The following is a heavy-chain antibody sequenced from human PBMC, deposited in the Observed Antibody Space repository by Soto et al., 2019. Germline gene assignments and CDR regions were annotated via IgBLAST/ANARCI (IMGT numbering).Heavy chain of an antibody. CDR1: GGSISTGGYY. CDR3: ARGLSVPLFDN. J-gene: IGHJ4*02. Sequence: QVQLQESGPGLVKPSQTLSLTCTVSGGSISTGGYYWTWIRQHPGKGLEWIGYIYYSGSTYYNPSLKSRVTISVDTSKNQFALKLSSVTAADTAVYYCARGLSVPLFDNWGQGTLVTVSS. V-gene: IGHV4-31*03. D-gene: IGHD4-17*01. CDR2: IYYSGST.